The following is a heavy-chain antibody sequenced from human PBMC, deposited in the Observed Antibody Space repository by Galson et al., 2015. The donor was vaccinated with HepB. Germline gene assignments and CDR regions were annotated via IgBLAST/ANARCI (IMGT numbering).Heavy chain of an antibody. CDR3: ARWAGGATGLGY. J-gene: IGHJ4*02. D-gene: IGHD1-26*01. CDR1: GYSFTSYG. CDR2: ISAYTGHT. Sequence: SVKVSCKASGYSFTSYGITWVRQAPGQGPEWMGWISAYTGHTMYAQRVQDRLTLTTDTSATTAYMELRSLRSDDTAIYYCARWAGGATGLGYWGQGTLVTVSS. V-gene: IGHV1-18*01.